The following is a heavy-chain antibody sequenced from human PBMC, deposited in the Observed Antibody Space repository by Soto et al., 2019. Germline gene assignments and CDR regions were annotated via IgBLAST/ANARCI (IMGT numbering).Heavy chain of an antibody. D-gene: IGHD2-8*01. CDR2: ISGSGRKT. CDR1: GFTFSSNG. J-gene: IGHJ4*02. CDR3: AKNGLSDSPSAIDS. V-gene: IGHV3-23*01. Sequence: EVQVLESGGGLAQPGGSLRLSCATSGFTFSSNGMSWVRQAPGKGLDWVSGISGSGRKTYYADSVKGRFTISRDNSKNTLFIQMNSLRAEDTAVYYCAKNGLSDSPSAIDSWGQGTLVTVSS.